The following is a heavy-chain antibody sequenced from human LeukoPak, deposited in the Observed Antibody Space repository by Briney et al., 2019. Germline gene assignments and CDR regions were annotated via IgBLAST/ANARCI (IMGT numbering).Heavy chain of an antibody. D-gene: IGHD5-18*01. J-gene: IGHJ6*03. CDR1: GFTYDVYA. Sequence: GGPLRHPCAPSGFTYDVYAMHEVRPVPGGALEWVSGINWNGRIKEYAASVKDRFTISRQNTKNSLYLYMNNLGGEDTALYFCARGSVQLWLRDTYYYMDVWGKGTTVTVSS. V-gene: IGHV3-20*04. CDR2: INWNGRIK. CDR3: ARGSVQLWLRDTYYYMDV.